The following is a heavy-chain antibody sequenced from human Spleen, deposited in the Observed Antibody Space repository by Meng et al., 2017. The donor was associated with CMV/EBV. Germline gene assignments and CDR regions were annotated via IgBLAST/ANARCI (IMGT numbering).Heavy chain of an antibody. D-gene: IGHD6-13*01. CDR1: GYTFTSYY. Sequence: ASVKVSCKASGYTFTSYYMHWVRQAPGQGLEWMGIINPSGGSTSYTQKFQGRVTMTRDTSTSTVYMELSSLRSEDTAVYYCASCIAAAGYYYYGMDVWGQGTTVTVSS. V-gene: IGHV1-46*01. CDR3: ASCIAAAGYYYYGMDV. J-gene: IGHJ6*02. CDR2: INPSGGST.